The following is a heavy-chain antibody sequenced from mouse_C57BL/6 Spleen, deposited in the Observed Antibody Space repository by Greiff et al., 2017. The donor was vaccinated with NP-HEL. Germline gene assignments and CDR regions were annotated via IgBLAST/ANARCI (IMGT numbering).Heavy chain of an antibody. CDR1: GFNIKDDY. D-gene: IGHD1-1*01. CDR2: IDPENGDT. J-gene: IGHJ2*01. Sequence: EVQLQQSGAELVRPGASVKLSCTASGFNIKDDYMHWVKQRPEQGLEWIGWIDPENGDTEYASKFQGKATITADTSSNTAYLQLSSLTSEDTAVYYCTPHHGSSSYWGQGTTLTVSS. CDR3: TPHHGSSSY. V-gene: IGHV14-4*01.